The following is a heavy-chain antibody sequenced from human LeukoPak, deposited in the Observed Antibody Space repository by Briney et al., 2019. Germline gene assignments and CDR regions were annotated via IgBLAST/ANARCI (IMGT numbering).Heavy chain of an antibody. CDR2: INPNTGGT. J-gene: IGHJ4*02. V-gene: IGHV1-2*02. CDR3: ARVGYCSRGVCYNYDY. D-gene: IGHD2-8*01. CDR1: GYSFTGNY. Sequence: ASVRVSCKASGYSFTGNYMHWVRQAPGQGFEWMGWINPNTGGTNYAQKFKGRVLMTRDTSISTAYLELSSLKSDDTAVYYCARVGYCSRGVCYNYDYWGQGTQVTVSS.